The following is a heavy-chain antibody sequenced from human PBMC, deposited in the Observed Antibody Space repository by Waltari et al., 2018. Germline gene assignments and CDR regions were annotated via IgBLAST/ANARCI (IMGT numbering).Heavy chain of an antibody. CDR3: ARESHNGSANP. J-gene: IGHJ5*02. CDR1: GGSISSGSYY. V-gene: IGHV4-61*09. Sequence: QVQLQESGPGLVQPSQTLSLTCTVSGGSISSGSYYWSWIRQPAGKGLEWIGYIATSGSTNYNPSLKSRVTISVDTSKNQFSLKLSSVTAADTAVYYCARESHNGSANPWGQGTLVTVSS. D-gene: IGHD2-8*01. CDR2: IATSGST.